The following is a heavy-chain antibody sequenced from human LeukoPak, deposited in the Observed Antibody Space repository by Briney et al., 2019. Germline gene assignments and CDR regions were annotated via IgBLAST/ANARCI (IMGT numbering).Heavy chain of an antibody. V-gene: IGHV4-39*07. Sequence: PSETLSLTCTVSGGSISSSGYYWGCIRQPPGKGLEWIASIYYSGITYYNPSLKSRITISVDTSKNQFSLKLSSATAADTAVYYCARDRDFSGWFDPWGQGTLVTVSS. D-gene: IGHD3-3*01. CDR1: GGSISSSGYY. CDR3: ARDRDFSGWFDP. CDR2: IYYSGIT. J-gene: IGHJ5*02.